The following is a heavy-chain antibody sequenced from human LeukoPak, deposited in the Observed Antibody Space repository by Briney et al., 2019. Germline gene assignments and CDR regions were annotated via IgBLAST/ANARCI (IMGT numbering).Heavy chain of an antibody. CDR3: ARVSESYHDY. J-gene: IGHJ4*02. Sequence: GGTLRLSCIASGFTFSGYGMSWVRQAPGKGLEWVSSISSSGGTIYYADSVKGRFTSSRDNAKNSLYLQMNSLRADDTAVYYCARVSESYHDYWGQGTLVTVSS. D-gene: IGHD1-26*01. CDR1: GFTFSGYG. V-gene: IGHV3-48*04. CDR2: ISSSGGTI.